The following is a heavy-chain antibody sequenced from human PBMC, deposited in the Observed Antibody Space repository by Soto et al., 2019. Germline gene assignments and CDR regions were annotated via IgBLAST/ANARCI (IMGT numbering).Heavy chain of an antibody. CDR3: ARVFLPRAHHQLLPIWFDT. J-gene: IGHJ5*02. CDR2: ISAYNGNT. CDR1: GYASTRYG. D-gene: IGHD2-2*01. Sequence: ASVNVSCTASGYASTRYGISRVRQATGQGLEWMGWISAYNGNTNYAQKLQGRVTMTTDTSTSTAYMELRSLRSDDTAVYYCARVFLPRAHHQLLPIWFDTWGQGTLVTVSS. V-gene: IGHV1-18*01.